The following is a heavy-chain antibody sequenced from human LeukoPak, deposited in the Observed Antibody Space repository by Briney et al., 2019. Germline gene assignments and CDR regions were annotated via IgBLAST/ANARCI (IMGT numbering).Heavy chain of an antibody. J-gene: IGHJ4*02. CDR2: IYSGGST. CDR1: GFTVSSNY. Sequence: GGSLRLSCAASGFTVSSNYMSWVRQAPGKGLEWVSVIYSGGSTYYADSVKGRFTISRDNAKNSLYLQMNSLRAEDTAVYYCARLRGYSYGYADYWGQGTLVTVSS. D-gene: IGHD5-18*01. V-gene: IGHV3-53*01. CDR3: ARLRGYSYGYADY.